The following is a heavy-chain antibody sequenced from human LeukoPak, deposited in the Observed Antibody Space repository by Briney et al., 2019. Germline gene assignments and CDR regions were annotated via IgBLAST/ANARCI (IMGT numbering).Heavy chain of an antibody. V-gene: IGHV1-46*01. J-gene: IGHJ4*02. CDR2: INPSGGST. CDR1: GYAFTNYY. Sequence: GASVKVSCKSSGYAFTNYYMHWVRQAPGQGLEWMGIINPSGGSTIYAQKFQGGVTMTRDTSTSTIYMELSSLRSEDTAVYYCARRNSHIGSYRPSYYFDYWGQGTLVTVSS. CDR3: ARRNSHIGSYRPSYYFDY. D-gene: IGHD1-26*01.